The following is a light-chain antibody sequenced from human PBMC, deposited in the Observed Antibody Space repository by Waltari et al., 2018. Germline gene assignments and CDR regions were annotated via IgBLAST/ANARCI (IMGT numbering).Light chain of an antibody. CDR3: CSYAGTWV. V-gene: IGLV2-11*01. CDR1: GRDVGAYNY. Sequence: QSALTQPRSVSGSPGQSVTISCTGTGRDVGAYNYVSWYQQHPGNAPKLVISDVTQRPPGVPDRFSGARSGNSTSRTIAGHQAEDEADYYCCSYAGTWVFGGGTKLTVL. J-gene: IGLJ3*02. CDR2: DVT.